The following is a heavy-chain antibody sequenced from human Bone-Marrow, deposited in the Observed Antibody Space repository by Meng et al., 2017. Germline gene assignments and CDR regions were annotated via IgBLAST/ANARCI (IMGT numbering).Heavy chain of an antibody. D-gene: IGHD3-10*01. CDR1: GGSISSYY. CDR3: ARGIAMVRGVQNDYYYYGMDV. V-gene: IGHV4-4*07. J-gene: IGHJ6*02. CDR2: IYTSGST. Sequence: SETLSLTCTASGGSISSYYWSWIRQPAGKGLEWIGRIYTSGSTNYNPSLKSRVTMSVDTSKNQFSLKLSSVTAADTAVYYCARGIAMVRGVQNDYYYYGMDVWGQGTTVTVSS.